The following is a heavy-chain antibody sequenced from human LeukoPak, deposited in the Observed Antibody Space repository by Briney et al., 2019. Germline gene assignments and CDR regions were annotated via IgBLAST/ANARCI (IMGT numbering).Heavy chain of an antibody. CDR2: IYHSGST. Sequence: SETLSLTCAVSGGSISSSNWWSWVRQPPGKGLEWIGEIYHSGSTNYNPSLKSRVTISVDKSKNQFSLKLSSVTAADTAVYYCARAYYDSSGYYASFDYWGQGTLVTVSS. J-gene: IGHJ4*02. D-gene: IGHD3-22*01. V-gene: IGHV4-4*02. CDR1: GGSISSSNW. CDR3: ARAYYDSSGYYASFDY.